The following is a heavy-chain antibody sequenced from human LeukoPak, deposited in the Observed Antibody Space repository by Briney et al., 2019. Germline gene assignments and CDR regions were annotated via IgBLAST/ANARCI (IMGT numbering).Heavy chain of an antibody. J-gene: IGHJ6*03. CDR2: INNDGSST. Sequence: GGSLRLSCAASGFTFKSYGMSWVRQAPGKGLVWVSRINNDGSSTSYADSVQGRFTVSRDNAKNTLYLQMNSLRAEDTALYYCARVARGDYYYYYMDVWGKGTTVTVSS. CDR3: ARVARGDYYYYYMDV. CDR1: GFTFKSYG. D-gene: IGHD3-10*01. V-gene: IGHV3-74*01.